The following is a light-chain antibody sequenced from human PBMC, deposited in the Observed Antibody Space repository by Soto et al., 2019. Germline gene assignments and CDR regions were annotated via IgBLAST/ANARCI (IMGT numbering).Light chain of an antibody. J-gene: IGLJ2*01. CDR3: SSYAGSMNLI. CDR1: SSDVGGHNH. Sequence: QSALTQPPSASGSPGQSVTISCTGSSSDVGGHNHVSWYQQHPGKAPKLMIYEVSKRPSGVPDRFSGSKSVHTASLTVSGLQAEDEADYYCSSYAGSMNLIFGGGTKLTVL. V-gene: IGLV2-8*01. CDR2: EVS.